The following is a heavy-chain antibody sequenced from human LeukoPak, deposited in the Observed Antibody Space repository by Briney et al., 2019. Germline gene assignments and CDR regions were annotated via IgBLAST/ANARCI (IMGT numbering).Heavy chain of an antibody. V-gene: IGHV3-23*01. CDR3: AKKGATTGDFDY. CDR2: ISGSGGDT. Sequence: GGSLRLSCAASGFTFSNFFMTWVRQAPGKGPEWVSAISGSGGDTYYADSVKGRFTISRDNSKNTLYLQMNSLRAEDTAVYYCAKKGATTGDFDYWGQGTLVTVSS. D-gene: IGHD1-26*01. CDR1: GFTFSNFF. J-gene: IGHJ4*02.